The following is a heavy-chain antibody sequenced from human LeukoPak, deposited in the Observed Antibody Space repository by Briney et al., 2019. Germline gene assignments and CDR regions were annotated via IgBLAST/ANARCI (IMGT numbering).Heavy chain of an antibody. CDR3: ASFSPTTATFDY. CDR2: ISAYNGNT. CDR1: GYTFTSYG. J-gene: IGHJ4*02. V-gene: IGHV1-18*01. Sequence: GASVKVSCKASGYTFTSYGISWVRQAPGQGLEWTGWISAYNGNTNYAQKLQGRVTMTTDTSTSTAYMELTSLRSDDTAVYYCASFSPTTATFDYWGQGTLVTVSS. D-gene: IGHD1-26*01.